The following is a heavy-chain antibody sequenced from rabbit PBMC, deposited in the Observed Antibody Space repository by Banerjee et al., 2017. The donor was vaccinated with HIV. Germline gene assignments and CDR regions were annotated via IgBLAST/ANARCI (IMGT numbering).Heavy chain of an antibody. J-gene: IGHJ4*01. Sequence: QEQLVESGGGLVQPEGSLTLTCTASGFSFSSDYWICWVRQAPGKGLEWIACINVGNGGNTYYASWAKGRFTISKTSSTTVTLQMTSLTAADTATYFCARDGVAGYGRMGDFNLWGQGTLVTVS. V-gene: IGHV1S45*01. D-gene: IGHD7-1*01. CDR3: ARDGVAGYGRMGDFNL. CDR1: GFSFSSDYW. CDR2: INVGNGGNT.